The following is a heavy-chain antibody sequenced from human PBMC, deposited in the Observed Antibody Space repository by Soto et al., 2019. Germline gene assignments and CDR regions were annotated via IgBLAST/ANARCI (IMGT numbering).Heavy chain of an antibody. CDR1: GGSISGYY. CDR2: IHYSGST. V-gene: IGHV4-59*01. J-gene: IGHJ1*01. CDR3: ARSDLYSGSH. D-gene: IGHD1-26*01. Sequence: SETLSLTCTVSGGSISGYYWSWIRQPPGKGLEWIGYIHYSGSTTYNPSLKSRVTMSVDTSKNQFFLKLNSVTAADTAVFYCARSDLYSGSHWG.